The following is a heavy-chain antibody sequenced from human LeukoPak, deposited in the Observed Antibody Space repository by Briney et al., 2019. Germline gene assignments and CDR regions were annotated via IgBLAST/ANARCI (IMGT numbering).Heavy chain of an antibody. D-gene: IGHD1-26*01. V-gene: IGHV4-4*07. J-gene: IGHJ4*02. CDR2: IYISGST. CDR3: VRHVTGSSHDD. CDR1: GGSISNYY. Sequence: SETLSLTCTVSGGSISNYYWSWIRQPAGKGLEWIGLIYISGSTNYNPSLKSRVTMSVDTSKNQFSLRQSSVTAADTAVYYCVRHVTGSSHDDWGQGTLVTVSS.